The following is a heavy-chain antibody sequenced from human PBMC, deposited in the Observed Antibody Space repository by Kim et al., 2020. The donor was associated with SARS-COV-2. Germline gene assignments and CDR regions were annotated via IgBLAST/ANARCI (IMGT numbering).Heavy chain of an antibody. V-gene: IGHV5-51*01. CDR3: AAVGGYCTSTSCYAHFDY. J-gene: IGHJ4*02. Sequence: GESLKISCKGSGYSFTNYWIVWVRQMPGKGLEWMGIIYPGDSYTSYSPSFQGQVTISADKSINTACLQWSSLKASDTAMYYCAAVGGYCTSTSCYAHFDYWGQGTLVTVSS. CDR1: GYSFTNYW. D-gene: IGHD2-2*01. CDR2: IYPGDSYT.